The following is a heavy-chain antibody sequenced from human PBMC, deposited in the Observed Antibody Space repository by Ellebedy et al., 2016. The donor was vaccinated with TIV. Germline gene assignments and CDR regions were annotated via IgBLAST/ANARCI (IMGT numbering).Heavy chain of an antibody. CDR2: INHSGST. CDR1: GGSFSGYY. V-gene: IGHV4-34*01. J-gene: IGHJ4*02. CDR3: ASFPGDITGDY. D-gene: IGHD1-14*01. Sequence: SETLSLTXAVYGGSFSGYYWSWIRQPPGKGLEWIGEINHSGSTNYNPSLKSRVTISVDTSKNQFSLKLSSVTAADTAVYYCASFPGDITGDYWGQGTLVTVSS.